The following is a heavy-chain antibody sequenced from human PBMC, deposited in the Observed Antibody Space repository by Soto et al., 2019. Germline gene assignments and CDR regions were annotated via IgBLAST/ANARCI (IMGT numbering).Heavy chain of an antibody. V-gene: IGHV4-30-4*01. CDR3: ARDGSSGSDAFDI. CDR1: GGSISSGDYY. Sequence: SETLSLTCTVSGGSISSGDYYWSWIRQPPGKGLEWIGYIYYSGSTYYNPSLKSRVTISVDTSKNQFSLKLSSVTAADTAVYYCARDGSSGSDAFDIWGQGTMVTVSS. J-gene: IGHJ3*02. CDR2: IYYSGST. D-gene: IGHD3-22*01.